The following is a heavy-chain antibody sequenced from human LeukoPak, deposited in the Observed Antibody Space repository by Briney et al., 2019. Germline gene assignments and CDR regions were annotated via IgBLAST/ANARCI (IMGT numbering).Heavy chain of an antibody. V-gene: IGHV3-23*01. CDR1: GFTFNSYG. J-gene: IGHJ4*02. CDR2: ISGSGGST. Sequence: GGSLRLSCPASGFTFNSYGMTWVRQAPGKGLEWVSAISGSGGSTYCADSVKGRFTISRDNSKNTLYLQMNSLRAEDTAVYYCAKDGTYDDFWSGYYLDYWGQGTLVTVSS. CDR3: AKDGTYDDFWSGYYLDY. D-gene: IGHD3-3*01.